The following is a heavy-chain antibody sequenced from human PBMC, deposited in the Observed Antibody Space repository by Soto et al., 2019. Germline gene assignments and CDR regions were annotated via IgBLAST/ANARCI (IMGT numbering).Heavy chain of an antibody. V-gene: IGHV3-30*18. D-gene: IGHD2-21*01. Sequence: QVQLVESGGGVVQPGRSLRLSCAASGFTFSSYGMHWVRQAPGKGLEWVAVISYDGSNKYYADSVKGRFTISRDNSKNTLYLQMNSLRAEDTAVYYCAKGQPDFDAFDIWGQGTMVTVSS. CDR1: GFTFSSYG. CDR2: ISYDGSNK. CDR3: AKGQPDFDAFDI. J-gene: IGHJ3*02.